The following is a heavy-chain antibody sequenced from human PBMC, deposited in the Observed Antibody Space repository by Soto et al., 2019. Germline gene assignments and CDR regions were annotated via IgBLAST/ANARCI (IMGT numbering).Heavy chain of an antibody. Sequence: PGGSLRLSCAASGFTFSSYNMNWVRQAQGKGLEWVSSISNGGTYTYYADSVKGRFTISRDNARNSLYLQLNSLSADDTAMYYCARDPCSATSCYRGFDPWGQGTLVTVSS. CDR3: ARDPCSATSCYRGFDP. D-gene: IGHD2-2*02. CDR2: ISNGGTYT. J-gene: IGHJ5*02. V-gene: IGHV3-21*01. CDR1: GFTFSSYN.